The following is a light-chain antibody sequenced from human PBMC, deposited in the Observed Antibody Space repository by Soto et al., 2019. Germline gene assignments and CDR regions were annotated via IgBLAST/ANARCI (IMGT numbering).Light chain of an antibody. CDR2: KAS. J-gene: IGKJ2*01. V-gene: IGKV1-5*03. Sequence: DIQMTQSPSTLSASVGDRVTITCRASQSIDSWLAWYQQKPGKAPKLLIYKASNLESGVPSRFIGSGSGTEFTLTISSLQPDDFATYYCQQYNSFSLYTFGQGTKLEIK. CDR3: QQYNSFSLYT. CDR1: QSIDSW.